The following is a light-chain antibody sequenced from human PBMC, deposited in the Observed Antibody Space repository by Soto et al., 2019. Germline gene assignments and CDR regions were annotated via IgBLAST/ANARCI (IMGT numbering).Light chain of an antibody. CDR3: AAWADSLNVV. V-gene: IGLV1-44*01. Sequence: QSVLTQPPSASGTPGQRVTISCSGSNSNIGSRTVNWYQQLPGTAPKLLMSGNNQRPSGVPDRFSGSKAGASASLAINGLQSEDEADYYCAAWADSLNVVFGGGSQLTV. CDR1: NSNIGSRT. J-gene: IGLJ7*01. CDR2: GNN.